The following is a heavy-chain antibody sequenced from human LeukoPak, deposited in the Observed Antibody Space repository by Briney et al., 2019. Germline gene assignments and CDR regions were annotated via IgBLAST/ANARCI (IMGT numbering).Heavy chain of an antibody. Sequence: ASVKVSCKASGYTFTGYYMHWVRQAPGQGLEWMGRINPNSGGTNYAQKLQGRVTMTRDTSISTAYMELSRLRSDDTAVYYCARDCGVYYDSSGYYRSDYWGQGTLVTVAS. CDR1: GYTFTGYY. CDR3: ARDCGVYYDSSGYYRSDY. V-gene: IGHV1-2*06. J-gene: IGHJ4*02. D-gene: IGHD3-22*01. CDR2: INPNSGGT.